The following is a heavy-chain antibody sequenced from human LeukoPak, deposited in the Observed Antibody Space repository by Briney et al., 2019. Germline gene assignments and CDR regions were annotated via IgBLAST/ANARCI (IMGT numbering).Heavy chain of an antibody. Sequence: GGSLRLSCAASGFTFSGSPMHGVRQASGKGLEWVGRIRSKANGYATAYAASVRGRFTISRDDSKNTAYLQMNSLTTEDTAVYYCTSWGGIAVGYYMDVWGKGTTVTVSS. CDR1: GFTFSGSP. CDR3: TSWGGIAVGYYMDV. J-gene: IGHJ6*03. CDR2: IRSKANGYAT. D-gene: IGHD6-19*01. V-gene: IGHV3-73*01.